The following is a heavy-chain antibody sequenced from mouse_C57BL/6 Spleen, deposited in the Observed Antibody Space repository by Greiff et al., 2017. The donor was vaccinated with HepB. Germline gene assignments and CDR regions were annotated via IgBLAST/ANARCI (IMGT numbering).Heavy chain of an antibody. Sequence: VQLQQSGPELVKPGASVKISCKASGYTFTDYYMNWVKQSHGKSLEWIGDINPNNGGTSYNQKFKGKATLTVDKSSSTAYMELRSLTSEDSAVYYCARGIYYYGSRGGYFDVWGTGTTVTVSS. CDR1: GYTFTDYY. CDR2: INPNNGGT. CDR3: ARGIYYYGSRGGYFDV. D-gene: IGHD1-1*01. J-gene: IGHJ1*03. V-gene: IGHV1-26*01.